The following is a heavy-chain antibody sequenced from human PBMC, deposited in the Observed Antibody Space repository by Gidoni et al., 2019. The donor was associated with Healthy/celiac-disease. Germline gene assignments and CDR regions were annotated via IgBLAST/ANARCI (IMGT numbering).Heavy chain of an antibody. J-gene: IGHJ4*02. CDR1: GFTFSSYS. D-gene: IGHD2-21*01. CDR2: ISSSSSTI. CDR3: AREDWATTLDY. Sequence: EVHLVESGGGLVQPGGSLRLSCAASGFTFSSYSMNWVRQAPGKGLEWVSYISSSSSTIYYADSVKGRFTISRDNAKNSLYLQMNSLSAEDTAVYYCAREDWATTLDYWGQGTLVTVSS. V-gene: IGHV3-48*01.